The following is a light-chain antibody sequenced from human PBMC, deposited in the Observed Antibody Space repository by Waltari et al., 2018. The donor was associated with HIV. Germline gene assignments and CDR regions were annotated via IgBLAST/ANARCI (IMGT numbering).Light chain of an antibody. CDR3: QAWDSTTVI. CDR1: TLGNKF. V-gene: IGLV3-1*01. CDR2: QDK. J-gene: IGLJ2*01. Sequence: SYELTQPPSVSVSPGQTATITCPGDTLGNKFACWYQQKPGQSPVVVIYQDKKRPSGIPERFSGSNSGNTATLTISGTQAMDEADYYCQAWDSTTVIFGGGTKLTVL.